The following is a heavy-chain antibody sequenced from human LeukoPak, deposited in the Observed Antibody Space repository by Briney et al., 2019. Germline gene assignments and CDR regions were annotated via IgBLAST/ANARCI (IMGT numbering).Heavy chain of an antibody. CDR3: AKSPISYGPNWFDP. CDR2: ISGSGGST. J-gene: IGHJ5*02. Sequence: GGSLRLSCAASGFTFSTYAMSWVRQAPGKGLEWVSVISGSGGSTYYADSVKGRFTISRDNSKNTLYLQMNSLRAEDTAVYYCAKSPISYGPNWFDPWGQGTLVTVSS. V-gene: IGHV3-23*01. CDR1: GFTFSTYA. D-gene: IGHD5-18*01.